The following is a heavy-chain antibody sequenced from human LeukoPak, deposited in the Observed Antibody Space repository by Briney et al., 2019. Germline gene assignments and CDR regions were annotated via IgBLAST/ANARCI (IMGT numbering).Heavy chain of an antibody. J-gene: IGHJ4*02. D-gene: IGHD5-18*01. V-gene: IGHV4-39*07. CDR2: FYYSGRT. Sequence: PSETLSLTCTVSGGSISNSNYYWGWIRQPPGKGLEWIGNFYYSGRTYYNPSLKSRVTIPVDTSKSQFSLKLTSVTAADTAVYYCARLRVRGYGYGPWEGPTWLDYWGQGTLVTVSS. CDR3: ARLRVRGYGYGPWEGPTWLDY. CDR1: GGSISNSNYY.